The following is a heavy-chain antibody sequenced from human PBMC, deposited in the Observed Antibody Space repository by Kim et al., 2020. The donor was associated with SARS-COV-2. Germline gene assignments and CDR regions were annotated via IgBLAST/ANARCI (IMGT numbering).Heavy chain of an antibody. CDR2: INTNTGNP. Sequence: ASVKVSCKASGYTFTSYAMNWVRQAPGQGLEWMGWINTNTGNPTCAQGFTGRFVFSLDTSVSTAYLQISSLKAEDTAVYYCASVLRGGWYGNFDYWGQGTLVTVSS. V-gene: IGHV7-4-1*02. J-gene: IGHJ4*02. D-gene: IGHD6-19*01. CDR1: GYTFTSYA. CDR3: ASVLRGGWYGNFDY.